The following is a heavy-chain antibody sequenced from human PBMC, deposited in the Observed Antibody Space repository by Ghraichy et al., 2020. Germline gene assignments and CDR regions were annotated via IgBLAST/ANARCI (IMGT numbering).Heavy chain of an antibody. CDR2: INHSGST. V-gene: IGHV4-34*01. Sequence: SETLSLTCAVYGGSFSGYYWSWIRQPPGKGLEWIGEINHSGSTNYNPSLKSRVTISVDTSKNQFSLKLSSVTAADTAVYYCARLSVDDYVWGSYRYRVGYYYSYMDVWGKGTTVTVSS. CDR3: ARLSVDDYVWGSYRYRVGYYYSYMDV. J-gene: IGHJ6*03. CDR1: GGSFSGYY. D-gene: IGHD3-16*02.